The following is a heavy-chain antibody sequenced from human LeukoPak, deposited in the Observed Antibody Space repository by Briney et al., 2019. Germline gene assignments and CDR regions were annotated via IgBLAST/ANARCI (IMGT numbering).Heavy chain of an antibody. D-gene: IGHD3-9*01. Sequence: SVKVSCKASRGTFSSYAISWVRQAPGQGLEWMGGIIPIFGTANYAQKFQGRVTITADESTSTAYMELSSLRSEDTAVYYCARDPLRYFEPAGYFDYWGQGTLVTVSS. CDR1: RGTFSSYA. CDR3: ARDPLRYFEPAGYFDY. J-gene: IGHJ4*02. CDR2: IIPIFGTA. V-gene: IGHV1-69*13.